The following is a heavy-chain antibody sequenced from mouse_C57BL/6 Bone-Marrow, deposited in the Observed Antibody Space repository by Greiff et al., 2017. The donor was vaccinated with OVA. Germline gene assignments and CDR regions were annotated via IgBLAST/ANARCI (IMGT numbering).Heavy chain of an antibody. V-gene: IGHV3-6*01. D-gene: IGHD2-12*01. CDR1: GYSITSGYY. Sequence: VQLQESGPGLVKPSQSLSLTCSVTGYSITSGYYWNWIRQFPGNKLEWMGYISYDGSNNYNPSLKNRISITRDTSKNQFFLKLNSVTTEDTATYYCARDYDVPYFDYWGQGTTLTVSS. CDR2: ISYDGSN. CDR3: ARDYDVPYFDY. J-gene: IGHJ2*01.